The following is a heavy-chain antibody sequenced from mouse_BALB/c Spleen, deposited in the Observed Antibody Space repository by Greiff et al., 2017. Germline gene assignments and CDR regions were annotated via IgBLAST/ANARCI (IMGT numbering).Heavy chain of an antibody. V-gene: IGHV3-2*02. J-gene: IGHJ1*01. CDR2: ISYSGST. CDR3: ARSTMITTSFWYFDV. CDR1: GYSITSDYA. Sequence: EVKLMESGPGLVKPSQSLSLTCTVTGYSITSDYAWNWIRQFPGNKLEWMGYISYSGSTSYNPSLKSRISITRDTSKNQFFLQLNSVTTEDTATYYCARSTMITTSFWYFDVWGAGTTVTVSS. D-gene: IGHD2-4*01.